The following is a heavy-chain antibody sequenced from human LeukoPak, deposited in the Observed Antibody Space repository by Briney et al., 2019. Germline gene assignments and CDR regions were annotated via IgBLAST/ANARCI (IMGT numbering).Heavy chain of an antibody. Sequence: PGGSLRLSCAASGFTFSNFGMHWVRQAPGKGLEYVSGIRHDGSNTYSAKSVKSRFTISRDNSKHMLYLQMGSVRPDDMAVYYCARGHIVGDPLGFDLWGQGTLVTVSS. V-gene: IGHV3-64*01. J-gene: IGHJ4*02. CDR1: GFTFSNFG. D-gene: IGHD1-26*01. CDR3: ARGHIVGDPLGFDL. CDR2: IRHDGSNT.